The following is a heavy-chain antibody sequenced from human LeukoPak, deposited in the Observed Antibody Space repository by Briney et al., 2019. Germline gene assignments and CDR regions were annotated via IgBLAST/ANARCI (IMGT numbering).Heavy chain of an antibody. J-gene: IGHJ6*02. CDR3: RAGNYYYGMDV. CDR2: FDPEDGET. CDR1: GYTLTELS. V-gene: IGHV1-24*01. Sequence: ASVKVSCKVSGYTLTELSMHWVRQAPGKGLGWMGGFDPEDGETIYAQKFQGRVTMTEDTSTDTAYMELSSLRSEDTAVYYCRAGNYYYGMDVWGQGTTVTASS.